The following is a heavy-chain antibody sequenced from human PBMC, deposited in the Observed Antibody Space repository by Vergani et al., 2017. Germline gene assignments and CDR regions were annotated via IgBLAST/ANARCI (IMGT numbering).Heavy chain of an antibody. D-gene: IGHD2/OR15-2a*01. Sequence: EVQLLESGGGLVQPGGSLRLSCAASGFTFSSYWMSWVRQAPGKGLEWVANIKQDGSEKYYVDSVKGRFTISRDNAKNSLYLQMNSLRAEDTAVYYCAKQIGVGYYYYGMDVWGQGTTVTVSS. CDR1: GFTFSSYW. V-gene: IGHV3-7*01. CDR3: AKQIGVGYYYYGMDV. J-gene: IGHJ6*02. CDR2: IKQDGSEK.